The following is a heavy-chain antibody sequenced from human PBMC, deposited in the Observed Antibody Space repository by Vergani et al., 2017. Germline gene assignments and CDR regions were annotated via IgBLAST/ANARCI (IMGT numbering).Heavy chain of an antibody. CDR3: ASDTHSGQRADR. CDR2: IHYSENT. D-gene: IGHD2-15*01. V-gene: IGHV4-59*11. CDR1: FDSIRNLY. J-gene: IGHJ5*02. Sequence: QVQLQESGPGLVKSSETLSLTCSGSFDSIRNLYCNWIRQPPGKGLEWIGSIHYSENTHYNPSLKTRVTISVDTSKNQFSLTLTAVTAAATAVYYCASDTHSGQRADRWGQGILVTVTS.